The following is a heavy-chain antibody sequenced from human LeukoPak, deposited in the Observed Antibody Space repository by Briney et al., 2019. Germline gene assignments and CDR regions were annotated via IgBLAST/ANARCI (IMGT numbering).Heavy chain of an antibody. D-gene: IGHD3-16*01. J-gene: IGHJ6*03. CDR3: ATSPMITFGGVIENYYYYMDV. CDR1: DYTFTTYG. Sequence: VSVKVSCKASDYTFTTYGISWVRQAPGQGLEWMGWITPYNGNTNYVQKFQGRVTMTTDTSTGTAYMELRSLRSDDTAVYYCATSPMITFGGVIENYYYYMDVWGKGTTVTVSS. V-gene: IGHV1-18*01. CDR2: ITPYNGNT.